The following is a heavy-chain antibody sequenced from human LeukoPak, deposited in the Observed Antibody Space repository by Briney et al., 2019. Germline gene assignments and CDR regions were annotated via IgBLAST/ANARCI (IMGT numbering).Heavy chain of an antibody. CDR3: AKPRAVGVNAFFDY. J-gene: IGHJ4*02. V-gene: IGHV3-23*01. Sequence: QTGGSLRLSCAASGFTFSSYAMRWVRQAPGEGLEWVSSVRGSGGSTYYADSVKGRFTISRDNSKNTLYLQMNSLRAEDTAVYYCAKPRAVGVNAFFDYWGQGTLVTVSS. CDR2: VRGSGGST. CDR1: GFTFSSYA.